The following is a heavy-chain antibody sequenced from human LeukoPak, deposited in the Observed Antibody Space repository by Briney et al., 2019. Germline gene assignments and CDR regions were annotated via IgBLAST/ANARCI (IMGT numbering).Heavy chain of an antibody. Sequence: KPSETLSLTCTVSGGSISSGGYYWSWIRQPPGKGLEWIGHIYYSGSTYYNPSLKSRVTISVDRSKNQFSLKLSSVTAADTAVYYCARAIRYGSGSYYIHYYGMDVWGQGTTVTVSS. CDR2: IYYSGST. J-gene: IGHJ6*02. CDR1: GGSISSGGYY. V-gene: IGHV4-30-2*01. D-gene: IGHD3-10*01. CDR3: ARAIRYGSGSYYIHYYGMDV.